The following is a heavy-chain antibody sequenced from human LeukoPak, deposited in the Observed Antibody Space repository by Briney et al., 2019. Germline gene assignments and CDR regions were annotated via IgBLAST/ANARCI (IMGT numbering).Heavy chain of an antibody. Sequence: GGSLRLSCAGSGFAFSKFSLNWVRQAPGKGLEWVSSITSNGSKTFHSDVLMGRFTISRDNAKNSLYLQMSGLRAEDTAVYYCTRAIRATGTDYWGQGTLVTVSS. J-gene: IGHJ4*02. V-gene: IGHV3-21*01. D-gene: IGHD6-13*01. CDR1: GFAFSKFS. CDR2: ITSNGSKT. CDR3: TRAIRATGTDY.